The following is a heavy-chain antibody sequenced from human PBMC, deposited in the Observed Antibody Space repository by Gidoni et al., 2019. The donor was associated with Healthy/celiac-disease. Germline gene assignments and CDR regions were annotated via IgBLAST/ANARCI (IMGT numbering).Heavy chain of an antibody. CDR2: IKQDGSEK. J-gene: IGHJ6*03. CDR3: ARDPSGYSSSWLRYYYYMDV. V-gene: IGHV3-7*03. Sequence: EEQLVESGGGLVQPGGSLRLSCAASGFTFSSYWMSWVRQAPGKGLEWVANIKQDGSEKYYVDSLKGRFTISRDNAKNSLYLQMNSLRAEDTAVYYCARDPSGYSSSWLRYYYYMDVWGKGTTVTVSS. CDR1: GFTFSSYW. D-gene: IGHD6-13*01.